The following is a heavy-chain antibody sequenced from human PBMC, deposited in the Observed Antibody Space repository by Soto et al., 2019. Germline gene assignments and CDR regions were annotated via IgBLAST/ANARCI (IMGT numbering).Heavy chain of an antibody. D-gene: IGHD3-9*01. CDR1: GFTFSSYA. Sequence: GGSLRLSCAASGFTFSSYAMSWVRQAPGKGLEWVSAISGSGGSTYYADSGKGRFTISRDNSKDTLYLQMNSLRAEDSAVYYCAKGSGYDILTGYYYYYYMDVWGKGTTVTVYS. V-gene: IGHV3-23*01. J-gene: IGHJ6*03. CDR2: ISGSGGST. CDR3: AKGSGYDILTGYYYYYYMDV.